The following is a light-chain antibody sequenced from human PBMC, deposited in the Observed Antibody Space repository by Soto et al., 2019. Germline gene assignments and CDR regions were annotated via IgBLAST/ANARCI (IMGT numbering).Light chain of an antibody. CDR2: EVS. CDR1: SSDVGVYNS. Sequence: QSVLTQPASVSGSPGQSITISCTGTSSDVGVYNSVSWFQQHPSKAPKLIIYEVSHRPSGVSIRFYGSKSGNTASLTISGLQAEDEADYYCNSYRHSTTLVFGTGTKVTVL. J-gene: IGLJ1*01. V-gene: IGLV2-14*01. CDR3: NSYRHSTTLV.